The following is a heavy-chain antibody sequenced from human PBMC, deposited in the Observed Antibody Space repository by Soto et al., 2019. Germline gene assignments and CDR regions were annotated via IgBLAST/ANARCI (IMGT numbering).Heavy chain of an antibody. CDR3: ARVHGRVVVTAIDAFDI. D-gene: IGHD2-21*02. CDR2: IIPIFGTA. Sequence: ASVKVSCKASGGTFSSYAISWVRQAPGQGLEWMGGIIPIFGTANYAQKFQGRVTITADESTSTAYMELSSLRSEDTAVYYCARVHGRVVVTAIDAFDIWGQGTMVTVSS. J-gene: IGHJ3*02. V-gene: IGHV1-69*13. CDR1: GGTFSSYA.